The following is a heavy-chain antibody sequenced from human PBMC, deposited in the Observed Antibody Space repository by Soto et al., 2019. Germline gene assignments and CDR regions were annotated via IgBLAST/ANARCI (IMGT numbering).Heavy chain of an antibody. Sequence: QVQLAQSGAEVKKPGASVKVSCKASGYTFTSYAIHWVRQAPGQRLEWMGWINAGNGNTKFSQKFQNRVTITTDTSASTAYMELSSLRPEDTAVYYCARDGAVAGDSNFDYWGQGTLVTVSS. J-gene: IGHJ4*02. D-gene: IGHD6-19*01. CDR2: INAGNGNT. V-gene: IGHV1-3*01. CDR3: ARDGAVAGDSNFDY. CDR1: GYTFTSYA.